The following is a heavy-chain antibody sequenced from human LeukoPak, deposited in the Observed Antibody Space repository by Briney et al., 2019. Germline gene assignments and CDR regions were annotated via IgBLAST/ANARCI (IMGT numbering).Heavy chain of an antibody. CDR2: ISSSSSYI. CDR1: GFTFSDYY. V-gene: IGHV3-11*06. Sequence: GGSLRLSCAASGFTFSDYYMSWIRQAPGKGLEWVSSISSSSSYIYYADSVKGRFTISRDNAKNSLYLQMNSLRAEDTAVYYCAREDGIVVVPAATGIDYWGQGTLVTVSS. J-gene: IGHJ4*02. CDR3: AREDGIVVVPAATGIDY. D-gene: IGHD2-2*01.